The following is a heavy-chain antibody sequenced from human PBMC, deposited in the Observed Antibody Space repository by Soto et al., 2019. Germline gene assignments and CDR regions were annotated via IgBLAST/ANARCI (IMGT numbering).Heavy chain of an antibody. Sequence: PSETLSLTCAVSGGSISSANWWTWVRQPPGKGLEWIWEIYHGGSTSYNPSLKSRVTLSLDKFKNHFSLNLTSVTAADTAVYYCARLSFSYGVDVWGQGTTVTVSS. CDR1: GGSISSANW. J-gene: IGHJ6*02. CDR3: ARLSFSYGVDV. CDR2: IYHGGST. V-gene: IGHV4-4*02.